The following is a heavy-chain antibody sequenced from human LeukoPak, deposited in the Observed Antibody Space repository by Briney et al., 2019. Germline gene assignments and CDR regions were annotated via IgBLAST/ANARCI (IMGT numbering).Heavy chain of an antibody. CDR2: ISWNSGNI. CDR3: AKDITHDTVMFSFAP. CDR1: GFTFDDYA. D-gene: IGHD5-18*01. J-gene: IGHJ5*02. Sequence: PGGSLRLSCAASGFTFDDYAMHWVRQTPRKGLEWVSGISWNSGNIGYADSVKGRFTISRDNARNSLYLQMNSLRAEDTALYYCAKDITHDTVMFSFAPWGQGTLVTVSS. V-gene: IGHV3-9*01.